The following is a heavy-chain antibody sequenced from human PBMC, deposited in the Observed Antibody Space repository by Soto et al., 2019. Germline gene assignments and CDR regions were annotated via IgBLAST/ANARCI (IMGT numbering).Heavy chain of an antibody. CDR2: IYWDDDK. CDR1: GFSLSNSGVA. V-gene: IGHV2-5*02. D-gene: IGHD2-21*02. J-gene: IGHJ3*02. CDR3: AHRLTATAFDI. Sequence: SGPTLVNPTQTLTLNCTFSGFSLSNSGVAVGWIRQPPGKALEWLALIYWDDDKRYSPSMKGRLTITRDTSKNQVVLIMTNMDPEDTATYYCAHRLTATAFDIWGQGTMVTVSS.